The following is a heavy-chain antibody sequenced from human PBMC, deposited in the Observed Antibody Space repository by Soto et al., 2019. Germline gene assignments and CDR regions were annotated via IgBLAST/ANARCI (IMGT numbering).Heavy chain of an antibody. CDR2: IYNSGST. D-gene: IGHD3-10*01. CDR3: ARARITMVREVIKYNMDV. Sequence: TLSLTCTVSGGSISSYYWSWIRRPPGKGLEWIGYIYNSGSTHSNPSLQSRVTISVDTSKNQFSLKLSSVTAADTGIYYCARARITMVREVIKYNMDVWGQGTTVTVSS. CDR1: GGSISSYY. V-gene: IGHV4-59*01. J-gene: IGHJ6*02.